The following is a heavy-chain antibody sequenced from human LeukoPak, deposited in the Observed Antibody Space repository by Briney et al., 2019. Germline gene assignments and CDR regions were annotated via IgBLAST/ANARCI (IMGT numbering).Heavy chain of an antibody. V-gene: IGHV3-48*01. CDR3: ARDGYDFWSGYYMEV. CDR1: GFTFISYS. Sequence: GWSLRLSCAASGFTFISYSMNWVRQAPGGGRQGVSYISSSSSTIYYEESVKGRFTNSRDNAKNSLYLQMNSLGAEDTAVYYCARDGYDFWSGYYMEVWGKGTTVTVS. CDR2: ISSSSSTI. D-gene: IGHD3-3*01. J-gene: IGHJ6*03.